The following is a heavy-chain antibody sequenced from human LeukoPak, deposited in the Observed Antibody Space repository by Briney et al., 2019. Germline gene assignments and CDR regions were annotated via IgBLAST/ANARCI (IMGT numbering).Heavy chain of an antibody. D-gene: IGHD3-10*01. J-gene: IGHJ4*02. V-gene: IGHV3-48*03. CDR3: AREDASGSYWVY. Sequence: GGSLRLSCAVSGFTFSNCDMNWVRQAPGKGLEWVSYISKSGTTIYYGDSVKGRFTISRDNAKNSLYLQMNSLRAEDTAVYYCAREDASGSYWVYWGQGTLVTVSS. CDR1: GFTFSNCD. CDR2: ISKSGTTI.